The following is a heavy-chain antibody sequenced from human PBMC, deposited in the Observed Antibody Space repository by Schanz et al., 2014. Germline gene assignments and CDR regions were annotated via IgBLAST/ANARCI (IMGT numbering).Heavy chain of an antibody. CDR3: AKYGGELGVSFEY. Sequence: VLLVDSGGGLVQPGGSLRLSCGASGFTFSSYAMHWVRQAPGRGLQWVALISYDGGHKYYADSVKGRFTISRDNAKNSLYLQMNSLRPEDTAVYYCAKYGGELGVSFEYWGQGTLVTVSS. V-gene: IGHV3-30*04. CDR1: GFTFSSYA. CDR2: ISYDGGHK. J-gene: IGHJ4*02. D-gene: IGHD7-27*01.